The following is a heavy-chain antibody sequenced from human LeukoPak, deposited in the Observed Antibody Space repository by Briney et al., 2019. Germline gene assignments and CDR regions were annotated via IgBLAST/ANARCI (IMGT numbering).Heavy chain of an antibody. D-gene: IGHD4-17*01. CDR2: IKQDGSEK. CDR1: GFIFSNYY. CDR3: ARTTVTTFSFDY. V-gene: IGHV3-7*01. J-gene: IGHJ4*02. Sequence: PGGSLRLSCAASGFIFSNYYMSWVRQAPGKGLEWVANIKQDGSEKYYVDSVKGRFTISRDNAKNSLYLQMNSLRAEDTAVYYCARTTVTTFSFDYWGQGTLVTVSS.